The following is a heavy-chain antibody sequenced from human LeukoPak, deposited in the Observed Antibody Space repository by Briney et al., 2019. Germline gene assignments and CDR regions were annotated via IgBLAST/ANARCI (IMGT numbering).Heavy chain of an antibody. D-gene: IGHD1-26*01. CDR2: INPNSGGT. Sequence: ASVKVSCKASGYTFTSYGISWVRQAPGQGLEWMGWINPNSGGTNYAQKFQGRVTMTRDTSISTAYMELSRLRSDDTAVYYCARGGNSGSHNWFDPWGQGTLVTVSS. V-gene: IGHV1-2*02. J-gene: IGHJ5*02. CDR1: GYTFTSYG. CDR3: ARGGNSGSHNWFDP.